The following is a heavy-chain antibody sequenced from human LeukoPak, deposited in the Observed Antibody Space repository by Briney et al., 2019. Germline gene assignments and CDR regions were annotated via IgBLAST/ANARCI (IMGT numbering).Heavy chain of an antibody. CDR1: GFTFSSYT. CDR2: ISDPHSGSQT. D-gene: IGHD2-15*01. CDR3: TTRLQHHFDY. J-gene: IGHJ4*02. Sequence: PGGPLRLSGAASGFTFSSYTMNWVRKALGQGLDGFSTISDPHSGSQTHYADSVKGRFTISRDDSQNTVYLQMDSLRAEDTAVYYCTTRLQHHFDYWGQGTQVTVSS. V-gene: IGHV3-23*01.